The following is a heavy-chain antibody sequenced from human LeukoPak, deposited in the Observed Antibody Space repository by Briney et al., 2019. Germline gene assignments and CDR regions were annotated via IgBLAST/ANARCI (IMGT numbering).Heavy chain of an antibody. CDR2: IYHSGST. CDR3: ARYASSWYDPLDY. Sequence: SETLSLTCAVSGGSISSNNWWSWVRQPPGKGLEWIGEIYHSGSTNYNPSLKSRVTISLDKSKNQFSLKLNSVTAADTAVYYCARYASSWYDPLDYWGQGTLVTVSS. D-gene: IGHD6-13*01. CDR1: GGSISSNNW. V-gene: IGHV4-4*02. J-gene: IGHJ4*02.